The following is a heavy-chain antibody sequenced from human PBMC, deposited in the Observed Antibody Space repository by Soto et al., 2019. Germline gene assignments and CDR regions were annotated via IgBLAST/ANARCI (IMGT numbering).Heavy chain of an antibody. J-gene: IGHJ4*02. V-gene: IGHV3-7*05. CDR1: GFTFSRYW. CDR2: IKQDESEK. CDR3: TRDDHYSSQD. D-gene: IGHD6-13*01. Sequence: GGSLRLSCAASGFTFSRYWMTWVRQAPGKGLEWVANIKQDESEKYYVDSVKGRFTISRDNAENSLYLQMNSLRVEDTAVYYCTRDDHYSSQDWGQGTLVTVSS.